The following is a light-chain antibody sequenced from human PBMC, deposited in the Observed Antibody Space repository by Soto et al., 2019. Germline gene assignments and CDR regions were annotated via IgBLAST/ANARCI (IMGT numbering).Light chain of an antibody. Sequence: DIQMTQSPSTLSASVGDRVSITCRASQNIRSWLAWYQHKPGKAPKLLIYKASTLDSGVPSRFSGSGSGTDFTLTTSSLQPDDFATYYCQQYDRYSLSFGPGTKVEIK. V-gene: IGKV1-5*03. CDR1: QNIRSW. J-gene: IGKJ3*01. CDR3: QQYDRYSLS. CDR2: KAS.